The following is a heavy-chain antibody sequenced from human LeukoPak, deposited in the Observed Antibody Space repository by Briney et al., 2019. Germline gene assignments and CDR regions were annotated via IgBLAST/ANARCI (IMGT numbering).Heavy chain of an antibody. CDR2: ISGSGGST. J-gene: IGHJ4*02. Sequence: GGSLRLSCAASGFTFSSYAMSWVRQAPGKGLEWVSAISGSGGSTYYADSVKGRFTISRDNSKNTLYLQMNSLRAEDTAVNYCARDGDSYGYYYFDYWGQGTLVTVSS. D-gene: IGHD5-18*01. CDR3: ARDGDSYGYYYFDY. CDR1: GFTFSSYA. V-gene: IGHV3-23*01.